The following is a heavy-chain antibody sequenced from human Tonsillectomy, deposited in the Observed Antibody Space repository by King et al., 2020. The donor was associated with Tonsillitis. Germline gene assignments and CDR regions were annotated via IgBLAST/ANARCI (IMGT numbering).Heavy chain of an antibody. J-gene: IGHJ6*02. CDR1: GFTFSSYN. CDR3: ARDQRPNGMDV. Sequence: VQLVESGGGLVQPGGSLRLSCAASGFTFSSYNMNWVRQAPGKGLEWVSYISFGSGNIYYAVSVKGRCTISRDNAKNSLYLQMNSLRAEDTAVYYCARDQRPNGMDVWGQGTTVTVSS. CDR2: ISFGSGNI. V-gene: IGHV3-48*01.